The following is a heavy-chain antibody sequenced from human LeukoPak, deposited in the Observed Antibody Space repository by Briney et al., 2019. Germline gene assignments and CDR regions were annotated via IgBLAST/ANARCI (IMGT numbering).Heavy chain of an antibody. CDR3: ASDYFDSSGYYYFHH. Sequence: SETLSLTCAVSGGSTSGYYCNWIRQPAGKGLEWIGRIYTSVRIYTSGNTNYNPSLKTRVTMSVDTSKNQISLKLSSVTAADTAVYYCASDYFDSSGYYYFHHWGQGTLVTVSS. CDR1: GGSTSGYY. CDR2: IYTSVRIYTSGNT. J-gene: IGHJ1*01. V-gene: IGHV4-4*07. D-gene: IGHD3-22*01.